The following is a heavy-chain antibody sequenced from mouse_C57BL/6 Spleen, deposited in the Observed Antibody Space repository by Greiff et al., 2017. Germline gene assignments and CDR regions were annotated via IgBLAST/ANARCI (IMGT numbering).Heavy chain of an antibody. D-gene: IGHD2-2*01. J-gene: IGHJ1*03. Sequence: VQLKQSGPELVKPGASVKISCKASGYTFTDYYMNWVKQSHGKSLEWIGDINPNNGGTSYNQKFKGKATLTVDKSSSTAYMELRSLTSEDSAVYYCARWGYDVDWHFDVWGTGTTVTVSS. V-gene: IGHV1-26*01. CDR1: GYTFTDYY. CDR2: INPNNGGT. CDR3: ARWGYDVDWHFDV.